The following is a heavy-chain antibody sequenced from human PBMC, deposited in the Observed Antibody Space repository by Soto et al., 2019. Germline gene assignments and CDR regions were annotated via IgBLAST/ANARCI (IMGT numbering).Heavy chain of an antibody. CDR3: ARDRGRAAAGEYYYYGMDD. Sequence: QVQLVQSGAEVKKPGASVKVSCKASGYTFTSYYIHCVRQAPGQGLEWMGAINPGGGSKSYAQQFQGRVAMTWDASTSTVYMELSSLRSEDTAVYYCARDRGRAAAGEYYYYGMDDWGQGTTVTVSS. V-gene: IGHV1-46*01. D-gene: IGHD6-13*01. J-gene: IGHJ6*02. CDR1: GYTFTSYY. CDR2: INPGGGSK.